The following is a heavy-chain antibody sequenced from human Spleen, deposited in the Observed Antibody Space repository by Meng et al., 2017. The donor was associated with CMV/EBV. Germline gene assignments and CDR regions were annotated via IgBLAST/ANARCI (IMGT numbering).Heavy chain of an antibody. D-gene: IGHD3-10*02. CDR1: GGSFSGYY. CDR3: ARITVSGGGVDM. Sequence: GSLRLSCAVYGGSFSGYYWTWIRQPPGKGLEWIGEINHSGSTNYNPSLKSRVTISVDTSKNQFSLKLTSMTAADTAVYYCARITVSGGGVDMWGQGTLVTVSS. CDR2: INHSGST. J-gene: IGHJ1*01. V-gene: IGHV4-34*01.